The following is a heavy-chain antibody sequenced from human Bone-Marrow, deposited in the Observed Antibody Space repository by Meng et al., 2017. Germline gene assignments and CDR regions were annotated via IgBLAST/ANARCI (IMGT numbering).Heavy chain of an antibody. Sequence: SLKISCAASGFTFDDYAMHWVRQAPGKGLGWVSVISLNSGSIGYADSVKGRFTISRDNAKNSLYLQMNSLRAEDTALYYCAKDMRSSSWYFDYWGQGTLVTVSS. CDR1: GFTFDDYA. V-gene: IGHV3-9*01. D-gene: IGHD6-13*01. CDR3: AKDMRSSSWYFDY. J-gene: IGHJ4*02. CDR2: ISLNSGSI.